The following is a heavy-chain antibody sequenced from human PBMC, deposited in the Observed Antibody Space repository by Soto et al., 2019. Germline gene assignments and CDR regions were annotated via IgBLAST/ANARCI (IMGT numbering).Heavy chain of an antibody. CDR2: ISSSSSYI. D-gene: IGHD3-9*01. CDR3: ASRFGWYYLDY. CDR1: GFTFSSYS. V-gene: IGHV3-21*01. J-gene: IGHJ4*02. Sequence: EVQLVESGGGLVKPGGSLRLSCAASGFTFSSYSMNWVRQAPGKGLEWVSSISSSSSYIYYADSVKGRFTISRDNAKKCLDLEMNSLRAEDRAVYYCASRFGWYYLDYWGQGTLVTVSS.